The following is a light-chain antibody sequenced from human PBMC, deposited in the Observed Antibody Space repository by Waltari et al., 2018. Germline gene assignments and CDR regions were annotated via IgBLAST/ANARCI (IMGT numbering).Light chain of an antibody. CDR3: QQTDSFPLT. Sequence: DIQMTQSPSSVSASVGDRATISCRASQDVGSWLAWYQQRPGKAPNLLIYTASNLQSGVPSRFSGSGSGTEFTLTINGLQPEDFATYFCQQTDSFPLTFGGGTKLEMK. J-gene: IGKJ4*01. V-gene: IGKV1-12*01. CDR2: TAS. CDR1: QDVGSW.